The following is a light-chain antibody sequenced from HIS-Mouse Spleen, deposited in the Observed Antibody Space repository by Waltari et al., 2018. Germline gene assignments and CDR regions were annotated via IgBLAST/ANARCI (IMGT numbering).Light chain of an antibody. CDR1: QSVSSSY. Sequence: EIVLTQSPGTLSLSPGERATLSGRASQSVSSSYLAWYQQKPGQAPRLLIYGASSRATGIPDRFSGSGSGTDFTLTISRLEPEDFAVYYCQQHGTFGQGTKLEIK. CDR2: GAS. CDR3: QQHGT. V-gene: IGKV3-20*01. J-gene: IGKJ2*01.